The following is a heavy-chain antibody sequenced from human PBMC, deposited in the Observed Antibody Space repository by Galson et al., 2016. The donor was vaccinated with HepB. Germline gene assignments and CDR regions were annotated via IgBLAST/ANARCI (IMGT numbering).Heavy chain of an antibody. D-gene: IGHD2-15*01. CDR2: IKQDGNEK. V-gene: IGHV3-7*01. CDR1: GFTFSNYW. CDR3: ARGTFCSGDSCYSPAFDM. Sequence: SLRLSCAASGFTFSNYWMSWVRQAPGKGLEWVGNIKQDGNEKYYVDSVRGRFTISRDNSKNTLYLQMNTLRAEDTAVYYCARGTFCSGDSCYSPAFDMWGQGTMVTVSS. J-gene: IGHJ3*02.